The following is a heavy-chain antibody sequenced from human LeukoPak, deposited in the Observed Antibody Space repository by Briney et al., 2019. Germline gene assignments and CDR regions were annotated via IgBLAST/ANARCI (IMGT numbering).Heavy chain of an antibody. CDR1: GFTFSHYV. J-gene: IGHJ4*02. D-gene: IGHD6-19*01. V-gene: IGHV3-23*01. Sequence: GGSLRLSCAASGFTFSHYVITWVRQAPGKGLEWVSDVSASGSTTYYADSVKDRFTISRDNSKNTVYLQMSSLRAEDTAIYYCAKADRGYTSAWYSYYFDDWGQGTLVTVSS. CDR2: VSASGSTT. CDR3: AKADRGYTSAWYSYYFDD.